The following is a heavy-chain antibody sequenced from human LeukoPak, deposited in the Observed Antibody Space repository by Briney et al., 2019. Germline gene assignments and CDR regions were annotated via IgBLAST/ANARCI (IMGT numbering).Heavy chain of an antibody. CDR3: ASPRHHWRYFDY. V-gene: IGHV4-34*01. Sequence: SETLSLTCAVYGGSFSGYYWSWIRQPPGKGLEWIGEINHSGSTNYNPSLKSRVTISVDTSKNQFSLKLSSVAAADTAVYYCASPRHHWRYFDYWGQGTLVTVSS. CDR1: GGSFSGYY. J-gene: IGHJ4*02. CDR2: INHSGST.